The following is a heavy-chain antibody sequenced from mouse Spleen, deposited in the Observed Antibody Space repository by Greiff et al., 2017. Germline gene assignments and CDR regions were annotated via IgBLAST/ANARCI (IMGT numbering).Heavy chain of an antibody. CDR3: ARDGPYYFDY. CDR2: ISYSGST. J-gene: IGHJ2*01. Sequence: EVKLQESGPGMVKPSQSLSLTCTVTGYSITSGYDWHWIRHFPGNKLEWMGYISYSGSTNYNPSLKSRISITHDTSKNHFFLKLNSVTTEDTATYYCARDGPYYFDYWGQGTTLTVSS. V-gene: IGHV3-1*01. CDR1: GYSITSGYD.